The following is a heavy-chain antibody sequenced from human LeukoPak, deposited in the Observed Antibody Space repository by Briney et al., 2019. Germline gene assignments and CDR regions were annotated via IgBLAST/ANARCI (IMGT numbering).Heavy chain of an antibody. Sequence: PGGSLRLSCAASGFTFSDHYMDWVRQAPGKGLEWVGRSRDKANSYTTEYAASVKGRFTISRDDSKNSVYLEMNSLKTEDTAVYYCGKEVERHFDLKYWGQGTLVTVSS. CDR1: GFTFSDHY. J-gene: IGHJ4*02. CDR3: GKEVERHFDLKY. V-gene: IGHV3-72*01. CDR2: SRDKANSYTT.